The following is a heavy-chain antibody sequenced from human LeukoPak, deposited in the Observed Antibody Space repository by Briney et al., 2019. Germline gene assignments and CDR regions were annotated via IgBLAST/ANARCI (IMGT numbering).Heavy chain of an antibody. D-gene: IGHD2-15*01. CDR1: GGSISSYY. V-gene: IGHV4-59*01. CDR3: ARAELEYCSGGSCYVDYFDY. J-gene: IGHJ4*02. Sequence: SETLSLTCTVSGGSISSYYWSWIRQPPGKGLEWIGYIYYSGSTNYNPSLKSRVTISVDTSKTQFSLKLSSVTAADTAVYYCARAELEYCSGGSCYVDYFDYWGQGTLVTVSS. CDR2: IYYSGST.